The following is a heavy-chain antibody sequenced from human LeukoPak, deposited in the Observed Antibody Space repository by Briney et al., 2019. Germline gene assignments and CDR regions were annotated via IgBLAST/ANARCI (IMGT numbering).Heavy chain of an antibody. CDR2: TYYRSKWYN. Sequence: GRTYYRSKWYNDYGVSVKSRITINPDTSKNQFSLQLNSVTPEDTAVYYCARDSVGGWLFDYWGQGTLVTVSS. D-gene: IGHD6-19*01. V-gene: IGHV6-1*01. J-gene: IGHJ4*02. CDR3: ARDSVGGWLFDY.